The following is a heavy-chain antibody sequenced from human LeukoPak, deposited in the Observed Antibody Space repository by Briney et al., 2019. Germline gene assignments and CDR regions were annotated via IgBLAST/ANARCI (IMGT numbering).Heavy chain of an antibody. J-gene: IGHJ4*02. CDR2: IYSDDST. V-gene: IGHV3-66*01. CDR1: GFTVSSNN. D-gene: IGHD2-2*01. CDR3: ARALPASSHTSFDY. Sequence: GGSLRLSCAASGFTVSSNNMSWVRQAPGKGLEWVSIIYSDDSTYYADSVKGRFTISRDISKNTLYLQMGSLRAEDTAVYYCARALPASSHTSFDYWGQGTLVTVSS.